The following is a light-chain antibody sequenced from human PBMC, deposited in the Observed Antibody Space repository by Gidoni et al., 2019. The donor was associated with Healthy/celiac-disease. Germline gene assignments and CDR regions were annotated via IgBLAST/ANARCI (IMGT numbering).Light chain of an antibody. CDR2: GVN. CDR1: SADLDYYNS. V-gene: IGLV2-8*01. CDR3: SSYAGGNNFV. J-gene: IGLJ1*01. Sequence: QSALTQPPSASGSPGQSVTISCTGTSADLDYYNSVSWYQQHPGKAPKLVIYGVNKRPSGVPDRFSGSKSGNTASLTVSGLQAEDEAEYYCSSYAGGNNFVFGSGTKVTVL.